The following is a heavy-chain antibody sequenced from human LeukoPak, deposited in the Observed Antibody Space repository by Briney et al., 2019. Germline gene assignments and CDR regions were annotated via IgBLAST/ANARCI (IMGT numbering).Heavy chain of an antibody. J-gene: IGHJ4*02. CDR1: GGSISSGSYY. Sequence: SETLSLTCTVSGGSISSGSYYWSWIRQPAGKGLEWIGRIYTSGSTNYNPSLKSRVTISVDTSKNQFSLKLSSVTAADTAVYYCARSHTYYYDSSGYPFDYWGQGTLVTVSS. V-gene: IGHV4-61*02. D-gene: IGHD3-22*01. CDR3: ARSHTYYYDSSGYPFDY. CDR2: IYTSGST.